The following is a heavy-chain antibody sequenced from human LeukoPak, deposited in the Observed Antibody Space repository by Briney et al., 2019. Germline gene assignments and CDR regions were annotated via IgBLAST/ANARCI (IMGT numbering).Heavy chain of an antibody. Sequence: PSQTLSLTCAVSGGSISSGGHSWSWIRQPPGKGLEWIGYIYHSGSTYYNPSLKSRVTISVDRSKNQFSLKLSSVTAADTAVYYCARVITIFGVVTIDNWFDPWGQGTLVTVSS. V-gene: IGHV4-30-2*01. D-gene: IGHD3-3*01. J-gene: IGHJ5*02. CDR3: ARVITIFGVVTIDNWFDP. CDR1: GGSISSGGHS. CDR2: IYHSGST.